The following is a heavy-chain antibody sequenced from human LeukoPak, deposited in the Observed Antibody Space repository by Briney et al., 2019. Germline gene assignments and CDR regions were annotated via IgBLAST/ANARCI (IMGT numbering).Heavy chain of an antibody. Sequence: SQTLSLTCAISGDSVSSNSAAWNWNRQSPSRGLEWLGRTYYRSKWNKHYALSMKSRITINPDTSKNQFSLQLNSVTPEDTAVYYCASSYSQGIDYWGQGTLVTVSS. CDR3: ASSYSQGIDY. CDR1: GDSVSSNSAA. J-gene: IGHJ4*02. V-gene: IGHV6-1*01. D-gene: IGHD2-15*01. CDR2: TYYRSKWNK.